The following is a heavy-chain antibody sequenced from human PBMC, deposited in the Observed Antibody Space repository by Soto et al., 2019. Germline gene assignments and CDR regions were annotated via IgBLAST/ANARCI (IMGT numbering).Heavy chain of an antibody. CDR3: ARDLSPSGSNPGNWFDP. CDR2: INPSGGNT. CDR1: GYTFTNYY. V-gene: IGHV1-46*03. D-gene: IGHD3-10*01. Sequence: ASVKVSCKASGYTFTNYYMNWVRQAPGQGLEWMGIINPSGGNTIYAQKFQGRVTMTRDTSTSTVYMELSSLRSEDTALYYCARDLSPSGSNPGNWFDPWGQGTLVTVSS. J-gene: IGHJ5*02.